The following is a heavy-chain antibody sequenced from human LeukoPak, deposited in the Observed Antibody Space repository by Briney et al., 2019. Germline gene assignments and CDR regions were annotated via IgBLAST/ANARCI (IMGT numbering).Heavy chain of an antibody. J-gene: IGHJ2*01. V-gene: IGHV1-46*01. Sequence: GASVKVSCKTSGYTFTSYYMHWVRQAPGQGLEWMGMINPRGGNTNYAQKFQGRVTMTRDMSTSTAYMELRSLRSDDTAVYYCARVGGYYPSHWYFDLWGRGTLVTVSS. D-gene: IGHD3-22*01. CDR1: GYTFTSYY. CDR2: INPRGGNT. CDR3: ARVGGYYPSHWYFDL.